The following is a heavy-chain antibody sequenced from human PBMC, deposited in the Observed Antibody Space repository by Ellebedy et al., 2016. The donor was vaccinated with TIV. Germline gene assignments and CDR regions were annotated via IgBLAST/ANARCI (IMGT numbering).Heavy chain of an antibody. J-gene: IGHJ4*02. V-gene: IGHV3-30*03. CDR3: ATDQGYGSGSFTGFDY. CDR2: ISYDGSKK. D-gene: IGHD3-10*01. Sequence: GESLKISCAASGFTFSSYNMHWVRQTPGKGLEWVAVISYDGSKKYFADSVMGRFTISRDNSNNTLYLQIHSRRPEDTSVYYCATDQGYGSGSFTGFDYWGQGALVTVSS. CDR1: GFTFSSYN.